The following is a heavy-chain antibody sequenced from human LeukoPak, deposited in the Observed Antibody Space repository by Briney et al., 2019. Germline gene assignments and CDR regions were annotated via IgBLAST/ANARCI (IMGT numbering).Heavy chain of an antibody. J-gene: IGHJ4*02. V-gene: IGHV1-24*01. Sequence: ASVKVSCKASGYTLTELSMHWVRQAPGKGLEWMGGFDPEDGETIYAQKFQGRVTMTEDTSTDTAYMELSSLRSEDTAVYYCATDMTTAYLFDYWGQGTLVTVSS. CDR3: ATDMTTAYLFDY. D-gene: IGHD4-17*01. CDR1: GYTLTELS. CDR2: FDPEDGET.